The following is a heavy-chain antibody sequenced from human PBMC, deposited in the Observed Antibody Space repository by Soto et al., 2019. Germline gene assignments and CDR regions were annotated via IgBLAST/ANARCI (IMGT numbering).Heavy chain of an antibody. J-gene: IGHJ4*01. CDR2: VYWNDDK. D-gene: IGHD3-10*01. V-gene: IGHV2-5*01. Sequence: QITLKESGPTLVKPTQTLTLTCTFSGISLRTTGVGVGWIRQAPGKALEWLALVYWNDDKRYSPSPKSRLTITKDTSKKQVVLTLTDMDPVDTATYYCVHRRIIMTFGYWGHGALVTVSS. CDR3: VHRRIIMTFGY. CDR1: GISLRTTGVG.